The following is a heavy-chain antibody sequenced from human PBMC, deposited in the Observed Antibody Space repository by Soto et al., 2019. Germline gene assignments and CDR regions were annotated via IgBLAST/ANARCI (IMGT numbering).Heavy chain of an antibody. Sequence: GGSLRLSCAASGFTVSSNYMSWVRQAPGKGLEWVSVIYSGGSTYYADSVKGRFTISRDNSKNTLYLQMNSLRAEDTAVYYCARDAWFGELGAFDIWGQGTMVTVSS. J-gene: IGHJ3*02. CDR3: ARDAWFGELGAFDI. CDR2: IYSGGST. CDR1: GFTVSSNY. D-gene: IGHD3-10*01. V-gene: IGHV3-66*01.